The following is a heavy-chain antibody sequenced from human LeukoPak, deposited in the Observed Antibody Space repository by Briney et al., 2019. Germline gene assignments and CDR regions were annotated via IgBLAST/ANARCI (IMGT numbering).Heavy chain of an antibody. CDR1: GGTFSSYA. D-gene: IGHD3-3*01. V-gene: IGHV1-69*13. Sequence: ASVKVSCKASGGTFSSYAISWVRQAPGQGLEWMGGIIPIFGTANYAQKFQGRVTITADESTSTAYMELSSLRSEDTAVYYCARVVDQNTIFGVDIRPGDAFDIWGQGTMVTVSS. CDR3: ARVVDQNTIFGVDIRPGDAFDI. J-gene: IGHJ3*02. CDR2: IIPIFGTA.